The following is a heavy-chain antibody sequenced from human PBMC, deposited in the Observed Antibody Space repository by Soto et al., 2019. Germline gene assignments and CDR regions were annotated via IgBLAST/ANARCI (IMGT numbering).Heavy chain of an antibody. Sequence: GGSLRLSCAASGFTFSNYAMSWVRQAPGKGLEWVSAISGSGGSTFYADSVTGRFTISRDNSKNTLYLQMNSLRAEDTAVYYCGKFSAPTMCHTSSVPDYWGQGTLVTVSS. J-gene: IGHJ4*02. D-gene: IGHD6-6*01. CDR1: GFTFSNYA. CDR3: GKFSAPTMCHTSSVPDY. V-gene: IGHV3-23*01. CDR2: ISGSGGST.